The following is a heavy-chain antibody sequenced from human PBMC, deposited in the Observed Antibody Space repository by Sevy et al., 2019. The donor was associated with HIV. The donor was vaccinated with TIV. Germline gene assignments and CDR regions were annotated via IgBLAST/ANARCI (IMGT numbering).Heavy chain of an antibody. CDR1: GGSIRSGRYY. V-gene: IGHV4-61*02. CDR3: ARELSDYGMDV. Sequence: SETLSLTCNVSGGSIRSGRYYWSWIRQPAGKGLEWIGRIYIRGTTNYNPSLKSRITMSVDTSKNKFSLKLSSVTATDTAVYDCARELSDYGMDVWGQGTTVTVSS. J-gene: IGHJ6*02. CDR2: IYIRGTT.